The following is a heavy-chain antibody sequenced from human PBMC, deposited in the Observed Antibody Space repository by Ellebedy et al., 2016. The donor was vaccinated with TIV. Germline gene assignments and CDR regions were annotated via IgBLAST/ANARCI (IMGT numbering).Heavy chain of an antibody. CDR2: ISSSSIYS. J-gene: IGHJ4*02. CDR1: GFTFTTYS. Sequence: GESLKISCEASGFTFTTYSLYWVRQAPGKGLEWVSSISSSSIYSYYAESVKGRFTVSRDNAKKSVYLQMNSLRFEDTAVYFCTRGYDGWSGRPGDYWGQGTLVTVSS. V-gene: IGHV3-21*01. D-gene: IGHD3/OR15-3a*01. CDR3: TRGYDGWSGRPGDY.